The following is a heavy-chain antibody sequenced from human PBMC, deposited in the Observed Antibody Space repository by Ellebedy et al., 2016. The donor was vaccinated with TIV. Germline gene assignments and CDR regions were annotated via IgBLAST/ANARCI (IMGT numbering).Heavy chain of an antibody. J-gene: IGHJ5*02. CDR3: ARDLVRLMTTVPFDP. CDR2: ISAYNGNT. D-gene: IGHD4-17*01. Sequence: AASVKVSCKASGYTFTSYYMHWVRQAPGQGLEWMGWISAYNGNTNYAQKLQGRVTMTTDTSTSTAYMELRSLRSDDTAVYYCARDLVRLMTTVPFDPWGQGTLVTVSS. V-gene: IGHV1-18*04. CDR1: GYTFTSYY.